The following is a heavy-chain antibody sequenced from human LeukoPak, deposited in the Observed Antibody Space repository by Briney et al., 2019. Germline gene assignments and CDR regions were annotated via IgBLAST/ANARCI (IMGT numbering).Heavy chain of an antibody. J-gene: IGHJ4*02. CDR1: GFTFHDHT. CDR3: TKDAAYSSSWFGYFDY. Sequence: GGSLRLSCAASGFTFHDHTMHWVRQGPGKRLEWVALITWDGDVTHYADSVKGRFTISRDNGKNSLFLQMNSVTTEDTVSYYCTKDAAYSSSWFGYFDYWGQGTLVTVSS. V-gene: IGHV3-43*01. CDR2: ITWDGDVT. D-gene: IGHD6-13*01.